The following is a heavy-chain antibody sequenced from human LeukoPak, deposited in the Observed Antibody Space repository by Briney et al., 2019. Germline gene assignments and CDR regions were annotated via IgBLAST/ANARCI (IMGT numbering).Heavy chain of an antibody. CDR2: ISSSGSTI. D-gene: IGHD5-18*01. CDR3: AREGYSYGLDY. V-gene: IGHV3-48*03. CDR1: GFTFSSYE. J-gene: IGHJ4*02. Sequence: PGGSLRLSCAASGFTFSSYEMNWVRQAPGKGLEWVSYISSSGSTIYYADSVKGRFTTSRDNAKNSLYLQMNSLRAEDTAVYYCAREGYSYGLDYWGQGTLVTVSS.